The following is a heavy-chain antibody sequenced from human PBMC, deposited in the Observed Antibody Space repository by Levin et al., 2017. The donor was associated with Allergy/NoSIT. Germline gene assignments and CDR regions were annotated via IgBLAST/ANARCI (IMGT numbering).Heavy chain of an antibody. CDR1: GFTVSSNY. Sequence: LSLTCAASGFTVSSNYMSWVRQAPGKGLEWVSVIYSGGSTYYADSVKGRFTISRDNSKNTLYLQMNSLRAEDTAVYYCARVGERGPFPNYFDYWGQGTLVTVSS. J-gene: IGHJ4*02. CDR3: ARVGERGPFPNYFDY. CDR2: IYSGGST. V-gene: IGHV3-53*01.